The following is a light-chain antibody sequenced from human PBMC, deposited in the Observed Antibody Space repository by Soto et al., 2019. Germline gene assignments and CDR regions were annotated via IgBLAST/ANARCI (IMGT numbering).Light chain of an antibody. CDR1: QSISSW. Sequence: DIHMTQSPSTLSSSVGDRVTITCLASQSISSWLAWYQQKPGKAPKLLIYDASSLESGVPSRFSGSGSGTEFTLTISSLQPEDFATYYCQQFNSYPITLGQGTRLEI. J-gene: IGKJ5*01. CDR2: DAS. CDR3: QQFNSYPIT. V-gene: IGKV1-5*01.